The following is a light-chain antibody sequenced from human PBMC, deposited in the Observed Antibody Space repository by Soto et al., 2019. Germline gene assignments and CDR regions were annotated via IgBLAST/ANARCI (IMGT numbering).Light chain of an antibody. J-gene: IGKJ5*01. Sequence: DIQMTQSPSSLSASVGDRVSITCRASQTISRYLNWYQQKPGEVPKLVIYTTSSLQSGVPSRFSGSGSGTDFTLTISDLHPEDFATYYCQQGYDVPLTFGQGTRLEI. V-gene: IGKV1-39*01. CDR2: TTS. CDR3: QQGYDVPLT. CDR1: QTISRY.